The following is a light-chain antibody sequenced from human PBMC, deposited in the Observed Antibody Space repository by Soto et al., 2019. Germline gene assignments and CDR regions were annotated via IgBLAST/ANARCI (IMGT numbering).Light chain of an antibody. CDR2: EVS. J-gene: IGLJ1*01. V-gene: IGLV2-14*01. CDR1: SNDIGGYNY. CDR3: SSYTSRSTLDYV. Sequence: QSALTQPASVSGSPGQSITISCTGTSNDIGGYNYVSWYQQHPGKAPKLMIYEVSNRPSGVSNRFSGSKSGNTASLTISGLQAEDEADYYCSSYTSRSTLDYVFGSGTKLTVL.